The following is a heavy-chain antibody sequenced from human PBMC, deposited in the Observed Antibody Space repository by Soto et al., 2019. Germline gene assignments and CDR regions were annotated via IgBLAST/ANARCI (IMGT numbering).Heavy chain of an antibody. CDR1: GYTFTSYG. D-gene: IGHD2-2*01. V-gene: IGHV1-18*01. Sequence: GSSVKVSCKASGYTFTSYGISWVRQAPGQGLEWMGWISAYNGNTNYAQKLQGRVTMTTDTSTSTAYMELRSLRSDDTAVYYCARDAPKVPDASNYYYYGMDVWGQGTTVTVSS. J-gene: IGHJ6*02. CDR2: ISAYNGNT. CDR3: ARDAPKVPDASNYYYYGMDV.